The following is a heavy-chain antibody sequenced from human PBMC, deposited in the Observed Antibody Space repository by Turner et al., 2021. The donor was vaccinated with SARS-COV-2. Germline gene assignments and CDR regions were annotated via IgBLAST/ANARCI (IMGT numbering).Heavy chain of an antibody. CDR3: ARDHWGNVVVVTANHYYYGMDV. V-gene: IGHV3-30-3*01. Sequence: VQLLESGGGVVQPGGSLRLSCAASGFTFSSYAMHWVRQAPGKGLEWVAVISYDGSNKYYADSVKGRFTISRDNSKNTLYLQMNSLRAEDTAVYYCARDHWGNVVVVTANHYYYGMDVWGQGTTVTVSS. CDR1: GFTFSSYA. D-gene: IGHD2-21*02. J-gene: IGHJ6*02. CDR2: ISYDGSNK.